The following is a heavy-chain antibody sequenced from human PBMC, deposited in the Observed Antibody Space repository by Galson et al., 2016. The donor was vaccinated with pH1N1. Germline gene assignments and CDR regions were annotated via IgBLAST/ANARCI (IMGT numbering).Heavy chain of an antibody. J-gene: IGHJ4*02. CDR1: GGSVSGGALNSGDYY. Sequence: SLTCAVSGGSVSGGALNSGDYYWSWIRQSPGEGLEFIGYIFYTGKTYYKASLKSRLSISLDGSKNQFSLRLTSVTVADTAVYYCARGRRYDSREFDFWGRGTLVTVSS. D-gene: IGHD3-22*01. CDR3: ARGRRYDSREFDF. CDR2: IFYTGKT. V-gene: IGHV4-30-4*01.